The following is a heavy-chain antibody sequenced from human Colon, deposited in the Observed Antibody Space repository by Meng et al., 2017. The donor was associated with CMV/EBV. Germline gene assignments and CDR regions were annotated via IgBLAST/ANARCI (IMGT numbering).Heavy chain of an antibody. Sequence: ASVKVSCKASGYTFTGYYMHWVRQAPGQGLEWMGWINPNSGGTNYAQKFQGRVTMTRDTSISTAYMELSRPRSDDTAVYYCARDLVVATGEVDYWGQGTLVTVSS. CDR2: INPNSGGT. CDR3: ARDLVVATGEVDY. V-gene: IGHV1-2*02. CDR1: GYTFTGYY. D-gene: IGHD2-8*02. J-gene: IGHJ4*02.